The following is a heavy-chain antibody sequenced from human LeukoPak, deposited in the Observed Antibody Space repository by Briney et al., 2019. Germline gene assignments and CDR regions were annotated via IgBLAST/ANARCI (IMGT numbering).Heavy chain of an antibody. CDR3: ARGQTGSGRIFDY. V-gene: IGHV6-1*01. Sequence: SQTLSLTCAISGDSVSSSTAAWNWVRQSPSRGLEWLGRTYYRSKWYSDFAEYVKSRITIDPDTSKNQFSLQLNSVTPDDTAVYFCARGQTGSGRIFDYWGQGTLVTVSS. J-gene: IGHJ4*02. CDR2: TYYRSKWYS. CDR1: GDSVSSSTAA. D-gene: IGHD2-15*01.